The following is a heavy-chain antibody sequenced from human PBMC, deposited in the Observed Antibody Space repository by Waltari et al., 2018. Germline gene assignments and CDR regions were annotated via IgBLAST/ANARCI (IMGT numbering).Heavy chain of an antibody. J-gene: IGHJ3*02. CDR3: ARSQSSSSWLSDAFDI. CDR2: IYYSGST. Sequence: QVQLQESGPGLVKPSQTLSLTCTVSCGSISSGGYYWSWIRQHPGKGLEWIGYIYYSGSTYYNPSLKSRVTISVDTSKNQFSLKLSSVTAADTAVYYCARSQSSSSWLSDAFDIWGQGTMVTVSS. V-gene: IGHV4-31*03. D-gene: IGHD6-13*01. CDR1: CGSISSGGYY.